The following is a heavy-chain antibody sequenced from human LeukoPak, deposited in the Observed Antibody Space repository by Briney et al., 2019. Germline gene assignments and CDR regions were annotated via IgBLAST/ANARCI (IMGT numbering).Heavy chain of an antibody. D-gene: IGHD3-22*01. J-gene: IGHJ4*02. CDR2: IFYSGTT. Sequence: SGALSLTCTVTGGSISSYYWSWIRQPPGKGLEWIGFIFYSGTTNYNPSLKSRVTISVDTSKNQFSLKLSSVTAADTAVYYCARGGWNKFDYWGEGTLVTVSS. CDR3: ARGGWNKFDY. V-gene: IGHV4-59*01. CDR1: GGSISSYY.